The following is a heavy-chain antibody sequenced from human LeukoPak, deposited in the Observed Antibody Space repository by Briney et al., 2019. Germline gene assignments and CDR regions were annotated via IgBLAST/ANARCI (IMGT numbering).Heavy chain of an antibody. CDR2: IYYSGST. J-gene: IGHJ5*02. CDR1: GYAISSGYF. V-gene: IGHV4-38-2*02. CDR3: ARGYSSSWYFNWFDP. Sequence: SETLSLTCSVSGYAISSGYFWGWIRQPPGKRLEWIGTIYYSGSTYYNPSLKSRVTISVDTSKNQFSLKLSSVTAADTAVYYCARGYSSSWYFNWFDPWGQGTLVTVSS. D-gene: IGHD6-13*01.